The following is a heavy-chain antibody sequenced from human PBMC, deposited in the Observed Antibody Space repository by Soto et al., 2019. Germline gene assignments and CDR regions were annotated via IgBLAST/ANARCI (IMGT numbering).Heavy chain of an antibody. CDR1: GGSISSYY. Sequence: SETLSLTCTVSGGSISSYYWSWIRQPPGKGLEWIGYIYYSGSTNYNPSLKSRVTMSVDTSKNQFSLKLISVTAADTAVYYCARDGGSSWYTYYFDSWGQGTLVTVSS. CDR2: IYYSGST. D-gene: IGHD6-13*01. J-gene: IGHJ4*02. V-gene: IGHV4-59*01. CDR3: ARDGGSSWYTYYFDS.